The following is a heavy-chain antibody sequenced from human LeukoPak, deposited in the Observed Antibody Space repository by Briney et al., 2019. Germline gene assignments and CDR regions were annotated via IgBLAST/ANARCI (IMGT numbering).Heavy chain of an antibody. V-gene: IGHV1-2*02. D-gene: IGHD3-16*01. CDR1: GYTFTGYY. J-gene: IGHJ6*03. CDR3: ARVWGYYYYYMDV. Sequence: ASVKVSCKASGYTFTGYYMHWVRQAPGQGLEWMGWINPNSGGTNYAQKFQGRVTMTRDTSISTAYMELSSLRSEDTAVYYCARVWGYYYYYMDVWGKGTTVTISS. CDR2: INPNSGGT.